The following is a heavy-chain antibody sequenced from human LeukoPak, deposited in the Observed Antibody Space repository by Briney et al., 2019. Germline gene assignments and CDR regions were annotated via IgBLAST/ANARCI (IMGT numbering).Heavy chain of an antibody. CDR2: IYYSGST. J-gene: IGHJ3*02. D-gene: IGHD7-27*01. Sequence: PSQTLSLTCTVSGGSISSGDYYWSWIRQPPGKGLEWIGSIYYSGSTYYNPSLKSRVTISVDTSKNQFSLKLSSVTAADTAVYYCARQVGALLGIPDAFDIWGQGTMVTVSS. CDR1: GGSISSGDYY. CDR3: ARQVGALLGIPDAFDI. V-gene: IGHV4-39*01.